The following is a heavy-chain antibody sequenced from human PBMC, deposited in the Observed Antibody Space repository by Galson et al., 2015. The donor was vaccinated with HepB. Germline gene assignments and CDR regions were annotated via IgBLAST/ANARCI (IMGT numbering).Heavy chain of an antibody. CDR3: ARGRARYCSSTSCHNWFDP. D-gene: IGHD2-2*01. CDR1: GYTFTSYD. J-gene: IGHJ5*02. V-gene: IGHV1-8*01. Sequence: SVKVSCKASGYTFTSYDINWVRQATGQGLEWMGWMNPNSGSTGYAQKFQGRVTMTRNTSISTAYMELSSLRSEDTAVYYCARGRARYCSSTSCHNWFDPWGQGTLVTVSS. CDR2: MNPNSGST.